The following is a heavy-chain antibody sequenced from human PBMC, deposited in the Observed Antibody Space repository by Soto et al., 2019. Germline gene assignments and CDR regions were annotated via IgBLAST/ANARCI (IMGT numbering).Heavy chain of an antibody. J-gene: IGHJ4*02. CDR1: GFTFDDYA. V-gene: IGHV3-9*01. D-gene: IGHD5-12*01. CDR2: ISWNSGSI. Sequence: PGGSLRLSCAASGFTFDDYAMHWVRQAPGKGLEWVSGISWNSGSIGYADSVKGRFTISRDNAKNSLYLQMNSLRAEDTVLYYCAKDILSDIVATIGSDYWGQGTLVTVSS. CDR3: AKDILSDIVATIGSDY.